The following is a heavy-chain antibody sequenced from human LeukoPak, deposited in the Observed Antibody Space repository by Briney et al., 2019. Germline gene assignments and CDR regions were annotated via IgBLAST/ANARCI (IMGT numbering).Heavy chain of an antibody. Sequence: GGSLRLSCAASGFTFSSYSMNWVRQAPGKGLEWVAVIWYDGSNKYYTDSVKGRFTISRDNSKNTLYLQMNSLRAEDTAVYYCARADSGNYLFDYWGQGTLVTVSS. CDR3: ARADSGNYLFDY. D-gene: IGHD1-26*01. V-gene: IGHV3-33*08. J-gene: IGHJ4*02. CDR1: GFTFSSYS. CDR2: IWYDGSNK.